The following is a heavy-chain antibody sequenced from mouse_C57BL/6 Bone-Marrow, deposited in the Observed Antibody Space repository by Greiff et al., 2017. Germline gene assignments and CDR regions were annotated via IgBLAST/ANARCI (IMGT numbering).Heavy chain of an antibody. Sequence: VQLQQSGAELARPGASVKLSCKASGYTFTSYGISWVKQRNGQGLEWIGEIYTRSGNTYYNEKFKGKATLTADKSSSTAYMELRSLTSEDSAVYFCAVRQLRLPFAYWGQGTLVTVSA. D-gene: IGHD3-2*02. CDR3: AVRQLRLPFAY. J-gene: IGHJ3*01. CDR2: IYTRSGNT. V-gene: IGHV1-81*01. CDR1: GYTFTSYG.